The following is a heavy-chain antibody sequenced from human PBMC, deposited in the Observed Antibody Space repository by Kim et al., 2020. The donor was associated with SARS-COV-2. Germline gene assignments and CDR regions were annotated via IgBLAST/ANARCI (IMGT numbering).Heavy chain of an antibody. CDR1: GGTFSSYA. Sequence: SVKVSCKASGGTFSSYAISWVRQAPGQGLEWMGGIIPIFGTANYAQKFQGRVTITADESTSTAYMELSSLRSEDTAVYYCARSEEGYGDYAHMGNYWGQGTLVTVSS. CDR2: IIPIFGTA. V-gene: IGHV1-69*13. CDR3: ARSEEGYGDYAHMGNY. J-gene: IGHJ4*02. D-gene: IGHD4-17*01.